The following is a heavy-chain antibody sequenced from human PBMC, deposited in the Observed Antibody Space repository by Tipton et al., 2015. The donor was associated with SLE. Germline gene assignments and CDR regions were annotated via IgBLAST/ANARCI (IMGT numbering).Heavy chain of an antibody. D-gene: IGHD2-15*01. J-gene: IGHJ4*02. V-gene: IGHV4-59*11. CDR1: GGSIGGHF. CDR2: LHDTWNT. CDR3: AREICSCVNCYFVI. Sequence: TLSLTCSVSGGSIGGHFWSWIRQPPGKGLEWIACLHDTWNTKYSPSLKSRVVILVDTSKNEFSLQLTSVTAADTAMYFCAREICSCVNCYFVIWGQGTLLTVSS.